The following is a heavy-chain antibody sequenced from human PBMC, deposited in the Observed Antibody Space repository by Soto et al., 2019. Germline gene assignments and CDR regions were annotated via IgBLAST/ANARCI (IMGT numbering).Heavy chain of an antibody. Sequence: QVTLKESGPVLVKPTETLTLTCTVSGFSLSNARMGVSWIRQPPGKALEWLAPIFSNDEKSYSTSLKSSLTLSKDTSKRQAVRTMTNMDPVDTATYYCARIGSHYDGSGYRSDAFDIWGQGTMVAVAS. V-gene: IGHV2-26*01. CDR1: GFSLSNARMG. D-gene: IGHD3-22*01. CDR2: IFSNDEK. CDR3: ARIGSHYDGSGYRSDAFDI. J-gene: IGHJ3*02.